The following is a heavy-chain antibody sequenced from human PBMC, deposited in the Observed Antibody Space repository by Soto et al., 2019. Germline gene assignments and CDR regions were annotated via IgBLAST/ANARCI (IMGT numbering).Heavy chain of an antibody. CDR2: ISYDGSNK. CDR1: GFTFSSYA. CDR3: ARGLEWLRFIDY. Sequence: GGSLRLSCAASGFTFSSYAMHRVRQAPGKGLEWVAVISYDGSNKYYADSVKGRFTISRDNSKNTLYLQMNSLRAEDTAVYYCARGLEWLRFIDYWGQGTLVTVSS. D-gene: IGHD5-12*01. V-gene: IGHV3-30-3*01. J-gene: IGHJ4*02.